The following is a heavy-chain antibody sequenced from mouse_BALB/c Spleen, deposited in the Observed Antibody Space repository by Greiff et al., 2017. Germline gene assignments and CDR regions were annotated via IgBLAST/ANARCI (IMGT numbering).Heavy chain of an antibody. Sequence: EVMLVESGGGLVQPGGSRKLSCAASGFTFSSFGMHWVRQAPEKGLEWVAYISSGSSTIYYADTVKGRFTISRDNPKNTLFLQMTSLRSEDTAMYYCARAEDGYYYFDYWGQGTTLTVSS. D-gene: IGHD2-3*01. V-gene: IGHV5-17*02. CDR1: GFTFSSFG. J-gene: IGHJ2*01. CDR2: ISSGSSTI. CDR3: ARAEDGYYYFDY.